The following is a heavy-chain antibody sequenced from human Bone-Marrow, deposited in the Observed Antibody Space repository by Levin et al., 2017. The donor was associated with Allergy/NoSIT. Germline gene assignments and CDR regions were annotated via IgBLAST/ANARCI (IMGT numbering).Heavy chain of an antibody. V-gene: IGHV3-21*01. D-gene: IGHD1/OR15-1a*01. CDR3: ARSHPLTGTTHFSYQDGMDV. J-gene: IGHJ6*02. CDR1: GFTFSHYA. CDR2: ITTGSNYK. Sequence: PGGSLRLSCASSGFTFSHYALHWVRQGPGKGLEWLSSITTGSNYKYYVDSVRGRFVISRDNVRNSLYLQMNSLRAEDTAVYYCARSHPLTGTTHFSYQDGMDVWGQGTTVTVSS.